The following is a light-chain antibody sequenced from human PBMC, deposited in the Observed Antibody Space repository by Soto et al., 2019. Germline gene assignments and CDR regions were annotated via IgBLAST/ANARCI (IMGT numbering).Light chain of an antibody. CDR3: KQYYSYPWT. Sequence: DIQMTQSPSSLSASVGARVTITCRASQSISRYLNWYQQKPGKVPKLLIYDASTLQSGVPSRFSGSGSGTDFTLTISCLQSEDFATSYCKQYYSYPWTFSQGTKVDNK. J-gene: IGKJ1*01. CDR2: DAS. CDR1: QSISRY. V-gene: IGKV1-39*01.